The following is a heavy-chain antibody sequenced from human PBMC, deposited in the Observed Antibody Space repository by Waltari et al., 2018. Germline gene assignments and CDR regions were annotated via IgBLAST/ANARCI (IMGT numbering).Heavy chain of an antibody. Sequence: QLQLQESGPGLVKPSETLSLTCTVSGGSISSSNYYWGWIRQPPGKGLEWIGSTVYSGSTYYNPSRKSRVTISVDTSKNQFYLKLNSVTAADTAVHYCARSGYYDSSGYYWWFDPWGQGTLVTVSS. V-gene: IGHV4-39*01. CDR1: GGSISSSNYY. CDR3: ARSGYYDSSGYYWWFDP. J-gene: IGHJ5*02. CDR2: TVYSGST. D-gene: IGHD3-22*01.